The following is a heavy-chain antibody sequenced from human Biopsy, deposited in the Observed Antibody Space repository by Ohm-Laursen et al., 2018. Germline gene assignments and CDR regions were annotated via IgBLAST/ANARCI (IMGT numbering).Heavy chain of an antibody. J-gene: IGHJ5*02. Sequence: SLRLSCSASGFTFNNYGMQWVRQAPGKGLEWVAFIFYDGSNTYYADSVKGRFTISRDNSRDTLYLQMSSLRSDDTAVYYCARSFGVVINFEHNWFDPWGQGTLVTVSS. CDR2: IFYDGSNT. D-gene: IGHD3-3*01. CDR3: ARSFGVVINFEHNWFDP. CDR1: GFTFNNYG. V-gene: IGHV3-30*03.